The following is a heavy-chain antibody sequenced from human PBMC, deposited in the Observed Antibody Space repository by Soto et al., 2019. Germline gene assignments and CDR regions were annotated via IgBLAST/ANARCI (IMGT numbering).Heavy chain of an antibody. CDR2: ISASGVST. CDR3: AKVTLRPYYVEY. CDR1: GFIFNNYA. Sequence: EVQLLDSGGGLAQPGGSLRVSCAASGFIFNNYAMNWVRQAPGEGLQWVAGISASGVSTYYADSVKGRFIISRDNSKNALFLQMNSLRAEDTAIYYCAKVTLRPYYVEYWGLGTLVTVSS. D-gene: IGHD4-17*01. J-gene: IGHJ4*02. V-gene: IGHV3-23*01.